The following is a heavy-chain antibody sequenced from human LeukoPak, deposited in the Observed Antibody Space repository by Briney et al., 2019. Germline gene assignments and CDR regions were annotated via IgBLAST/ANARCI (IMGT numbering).Heavy chain of an antibody. D-gene: IGHD1-26*01. CDR1: GNTLSELS. V-gene: IGHV1-24*01. CDR3: ATDHQWQLLGY. J-gene: IGHJ4*02. Sequence: ASVKVSCKVSGNTLSELSMHWVRQAPGKGLEWMGGVDPEDDKNIYAQEFQGRVTMTEDTSTDTAYMELSNLRSEDTAVYYCATDHQWQLLGYWGQGTLVTVSS. CDR2: VDPEDDKN.